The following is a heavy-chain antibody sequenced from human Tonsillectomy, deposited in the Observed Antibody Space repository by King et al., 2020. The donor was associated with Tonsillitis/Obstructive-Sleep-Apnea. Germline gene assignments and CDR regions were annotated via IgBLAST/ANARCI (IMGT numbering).Heavy chain of an antibody. CDR1: GFTFSSYG. D-gene: IGHD4-23*01. CDR3: ARDFTTVVTSAVDY. CDR2: IWYDGSNK. J-gene: IGHJ4*02. Sequence: VQLVESGGGVVQPGRSLRLSCAASGFTFSSYGMHWVRQAPGKGLEWVAVIWYDGSNKYYADSVKGRFTISRDNSKNTLYLQLNSLRAEDTAVYYCARDFTTVVTSAVDYWGPGTLVTVSS. V-gene: IGHV3-33*01.